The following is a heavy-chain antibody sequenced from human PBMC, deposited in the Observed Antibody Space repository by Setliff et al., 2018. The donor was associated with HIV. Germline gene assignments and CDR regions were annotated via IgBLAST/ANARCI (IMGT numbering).Heavy chain of an antibody. CDR1: GATFSSYA. J-gene: IGHJ6*02. CDR2: IIPISGIA. D-gene: IGHD3-3*01. CDR3: ASHGGPPVKAQPGSMDV. V-gene: IGHV1-69*10. Sequence: GASVKVSCKASGATFSSYAISWVRQAPGQGLEWMGGIIPISGIANYAQKFQGRVTITADKSTSTAYMELSSLRSEDTAVYYCASHGGPPVKAQPGSMDVWGQGTTVTVSS.